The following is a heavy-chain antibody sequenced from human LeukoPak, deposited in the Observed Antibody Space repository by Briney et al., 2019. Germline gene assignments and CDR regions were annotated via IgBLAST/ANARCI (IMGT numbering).Heavy chain of an antibody. CDR3: ARTGIVGALDY. Sequence: SSETLSLTCTVSGGSISSYYWSWIRQPPGKGLEWIGYIYYSGSTNYNPSLKSRVTISVDTSKNQFSLKLSSVTAADTAVYYCARTGIVGALDYWGQGTLVTVSS. CDR2: IYYSGST. V-gene: IGHV4-59*01. CDR1: GGSISSYY. D-gene: IGHD1-26*01. J-gene: IGHJ4*02.